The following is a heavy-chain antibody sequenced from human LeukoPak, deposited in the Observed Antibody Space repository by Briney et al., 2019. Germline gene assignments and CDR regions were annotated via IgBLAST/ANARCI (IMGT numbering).Heavy chain of an antibody. V-gene: IGHV4-39*01. CDR2: IYYSGST. D-gene: IGHD1-26*01. J-gene: IGHJ4*02. Sequence: SETLSLTCTVSGGSISSSSYYWGWIRQPPGKGLEWIGSIYYSGSTYYNPYLKSRVTISVDTSKNQFSLKLSSVTAADTAVYYCARQGPRGATTFFDYWGQGTLVTVSS. CDR1: GGSISSSSYY. CDR3: ARQGPRGATTFFDY.